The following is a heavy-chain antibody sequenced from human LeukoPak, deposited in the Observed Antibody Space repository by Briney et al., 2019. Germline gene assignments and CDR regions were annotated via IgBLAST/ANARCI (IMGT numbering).Heavy chain of an antibody. CDR2: ISAYDGNT. CDR1: GGTFSSYA. Sequence: ASVKVSCKASGGTFSSYAISWVRQAPGQGLEWMGWISAYDGNTNYAQKPQGRVTMTTDTSTSTAYMELRSLRSDDTAVYYCARDGAVVPANVADYWGQGTLVTVSS. V-gene: IGHV1-18*01. J-gene: IGHJ4*02. D-gene: IGHD2-2*01. CDR3: ARDGAVVPANVADY.